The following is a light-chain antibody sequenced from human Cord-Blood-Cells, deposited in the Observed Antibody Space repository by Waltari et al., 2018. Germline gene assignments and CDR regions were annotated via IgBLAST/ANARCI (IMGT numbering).Light chain of an antibody. J-gene: IGKJ4*01. Sequence: DIQMTQSPSSLSASVGDRVTITCRASQSISSYLNWYQQKRGKAPKLLIYAASSLQSGVPSRFSGSGSGTDFTLTISSLQPEDFATYYCQQSYSTPFGGGTKVEIK. CDR2: AAS. V-gene: IGKV1-39*01. CDR3: QQSYSTP. CDR1: QSISSY.